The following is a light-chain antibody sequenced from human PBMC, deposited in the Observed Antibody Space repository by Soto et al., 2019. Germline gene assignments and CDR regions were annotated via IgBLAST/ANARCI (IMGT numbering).Light chain of an antibody. CDR3: QQYGSSPIT. Sequence: EIVLTQSPGTLSFSPGERATLSCRASQSVSSSYLAWYQQKPGQAPRLLIYGAASRATGIPDRFSGSGSGTDFTITISRLEPEHFAVYYCQQYGSSPITFGPGTKVDI. V-gene: IGKV3-20*01. CDR2: GAA. CDR1: QSVSSSY. J-gene: IGKJ3*01.